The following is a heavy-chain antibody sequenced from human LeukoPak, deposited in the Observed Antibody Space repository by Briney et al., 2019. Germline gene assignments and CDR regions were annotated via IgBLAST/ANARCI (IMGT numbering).Heavy chain of an antibody. V-gene: IGHV1-69*13. CDR2: IIPIFGTA. Sequence: SVKVSCKASGGTFSSYAISWVRQAPGQGLEWMGGIIPIFGTANYAQKFQGRVTITADESTSTAYMKLSSLRSEDTAVYYCARDPGSGYYPTPHYYYYYGMDVWGQGTTVTVSS. J-gene: IGHJ6*02. CDR1: GGTFSSYA. CDR3: ARDPGSGYYPTPHYYYYYGMDV. D-gene: IGHD3-3*01.